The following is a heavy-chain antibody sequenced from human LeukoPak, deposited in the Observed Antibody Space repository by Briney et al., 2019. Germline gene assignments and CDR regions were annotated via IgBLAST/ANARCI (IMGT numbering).Heavy chain of an antibody. CDR2: MYYSGST. CDR3: ARHISGSYEILDY. Sequence: SETLSLTCTVSGGSISSDSYYWGWIRQPPGTGLEWIGSMYYSGSTYYNPSLKSRVTISVDTSKNQFSLKLTSVTAADTAVYYCARHISGSYEILDYWGQGTLVTVSS. V-gene: IGHV4-39*01. D-gene: IGHD1-26*01. CDR1: GGSISSDSYY. J-gene: IGHJ4*02.